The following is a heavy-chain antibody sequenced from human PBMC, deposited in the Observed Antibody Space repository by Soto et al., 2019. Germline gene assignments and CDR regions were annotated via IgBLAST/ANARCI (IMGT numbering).Heavy chain of an antibody. V-gene: IGHV3-30*18. CDR1: GFTFSSYG. CDR3: AKTVQLQD. J-gene: IGHJ4*02. CDR2: ISYDGSNK. D-gene: IGHD2-21*01. Sequence: QVQLVESGGGVVQPGRSLRLSCAASGFTFSSYGMHWVRQAPGKGLEWVAVISYDGSNKYYADSVKGRFTISRDNSKNTLYLQMNSLRAEHTAVYYCAKTVQLQDWGQGTLVTVSS.